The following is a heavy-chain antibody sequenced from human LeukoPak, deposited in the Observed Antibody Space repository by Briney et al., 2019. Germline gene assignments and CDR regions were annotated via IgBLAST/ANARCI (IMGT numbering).Heavy chain of an antibody. D-gene: IGHD6-6*01. Sequence: ETLSLTCTVSGASITTYYWSWIRQPPGEGLEWIGYISYSGSTNYNPSLKSRVTISIDTSKNQYSLKLTSVTAADTALYYCARGGGISSSPLDFDYWGQGTLVTVSS. CDR3: ARGGGISSSPLDFDY. V-gene: IGHV4-59*01. J-gene: IGHJ4*02. CDR2: ISYSGST. CDR1: GASITTYY.